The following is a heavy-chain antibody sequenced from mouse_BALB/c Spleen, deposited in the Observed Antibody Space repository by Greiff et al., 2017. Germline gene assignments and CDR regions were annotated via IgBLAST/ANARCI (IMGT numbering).Heavy chain of an antibody. J-gene: IGHJ2*01. V-gene: IGHV14-3*02. D-gene: IGHD2-1*01. Sequence: VQLQQSGAELVKPGASVKLSCTASGFNIKDTYMHWVKQRPEQGLEWIGRIDPANGNTKYDPKFQGKATITADTSSNTAYLQLSSLTSEDTAVYYCARSYGNYGGFDYWGQGTTLTVSS. CDR2: IDPANGNT. CDR1: GFNIKDTY. CDR3: ARSYGNYGGFDY.